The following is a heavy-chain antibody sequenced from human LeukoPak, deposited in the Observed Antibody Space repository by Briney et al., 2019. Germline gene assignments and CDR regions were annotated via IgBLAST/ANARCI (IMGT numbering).Heavy chain of an antibody. Sequence: ASVKVSCKASGYTFTSYAISWVRQAPGQGLEWMGWISAYNGNTHYAQKVQDRVTMTTDTSTSTAYMELRSLRSDDTAVYYCARGFEYYDILTGYYTNDYWGQGTLVTVSS. D-gene: IGHD3-9*01. CDR3: ARGFEYYDILTGYYTNDY. V-gene: IGHV1-18*01. CDR2: ISAYNGNT. J-gene: IGHJ4*02. CDR1: GYTFTSYA.